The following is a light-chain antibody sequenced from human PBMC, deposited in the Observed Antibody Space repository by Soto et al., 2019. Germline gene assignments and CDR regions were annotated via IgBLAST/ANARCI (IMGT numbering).Light chain of an antibody. Sequence: IVFTQSPRSPAFTPGAPASISCRSSQSLLHSNGYNYLDWYLQKPGQSPQLLIYLGSNRASGVPDRFSGSGSGTDFTLKISRVEAEDVGVYYCMQALQLPITFGQGARLEVK. CDR3: MQALQLPIT. CDR1: QSLLHSNGYNY. CDR2: LGS. V-gene: IGKV2-28*01. J-gene: IGKJ5*01.